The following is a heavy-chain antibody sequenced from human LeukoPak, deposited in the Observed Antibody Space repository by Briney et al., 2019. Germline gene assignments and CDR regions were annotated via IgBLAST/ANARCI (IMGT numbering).Heavy chain of an antibody. CDR1: GFTFSSYA. D-gene: IGHD4-11*01. V-gene: IGHV3-23*01. Sequence: GGSLRLSCAASGFTFSSYAMSWVRQAPGKGLEWVSAISGSGGSTYYADSVKGRFTISRDNSKNTLCLQMNSLRAEDTAVYYCANSPRDYSNYPYYFDYWGQGTLVTVSS. CDR3: ANSPRDYSNYPYYFDY. J-gene: IGHJ4*02. CDR2: ISGSGGST.